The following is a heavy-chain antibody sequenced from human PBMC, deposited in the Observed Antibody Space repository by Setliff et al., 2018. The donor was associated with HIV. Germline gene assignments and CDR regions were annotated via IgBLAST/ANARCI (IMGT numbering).Heavy chain of an antibody. CDR3: ARGAVYCSSTSCPFDY. Sequence: ASVKVSCKASGYTFTSYGISWVRQAPGQGLEWMGWISAYNGNTNYAQKLQGRVTMTTDTSTSTAYMELRSLRSDDTAVYYCARGAVYCSSTSCPFDYWGQGTLVTVSS. V-gene: IGHV1-18*01. J-gene: IGHJ4*02. CDR1: GYTFTSYG. CDR2: ISAYNGNT. D-gene: IGHD2-2*01.